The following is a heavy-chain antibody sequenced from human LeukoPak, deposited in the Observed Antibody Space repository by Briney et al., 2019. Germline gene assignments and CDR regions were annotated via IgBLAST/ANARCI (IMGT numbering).Heavy chain of an antibody. CDR2: IYYSGST. D-gene: IGHD4-23*01. CDR3: ARDSKAVEGWFDP. Sequence: PSETLSLTCTVSGGSISSGDYYWSWIRQPPGKGLEWIGYIYYSGSTYYNPSLKSRVTISVDTSKNQFSLELSSVTAADTAVYYCARDSKAVEGWFDPWGQGTLVIVSS. CDR1: GGSISSGDYY. J-gene: IGHJ5*02. V-gene: IGHV4-30-4*08.